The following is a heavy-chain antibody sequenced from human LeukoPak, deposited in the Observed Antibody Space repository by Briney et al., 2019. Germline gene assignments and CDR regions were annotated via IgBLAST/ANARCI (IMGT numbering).Heavy chain of an antibody. J-gene: IGHJ4*02. CDR3: ASSYYDILTGPLGY. D-gene: IGHD3-9*01. V-gene: IGHV3-30*02. CDR2: IRYDGSNK. CDR1: GFTFSSYG. Sequence: PGGSLRLSCAASGFTFSSYGMHWVRQAPGKGLEWVAFIRYDGSNKYYADSVKGRFTISRDNSKNTLYLQMNSLRAEDTAVYYCASSYYDILTGPLGYWGQGTLVTVSS.